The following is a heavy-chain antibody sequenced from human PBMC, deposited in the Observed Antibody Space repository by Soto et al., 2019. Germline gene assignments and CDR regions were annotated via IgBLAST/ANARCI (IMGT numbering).Heavy chain of an antibody. V-gene: IGHV3-53*02. CDR1: GFTVSSND. CDR3: VGIDGYGPSTASY. Sequence: EVQLVETGGGLIQPGGSLRLSCAASGFTVSSNDMTWVRQAPGKGLEWVSVIYSGATTYYGDFVRGRFTISRDNSKNTVYLQMNNLRTEDTAVYYCVGIDGYGPSTASYWGQGTLVTVSS. CDR2: IYSGATT. J-gene: IGHJ4*02. D-gene: IGHD5-18*01.